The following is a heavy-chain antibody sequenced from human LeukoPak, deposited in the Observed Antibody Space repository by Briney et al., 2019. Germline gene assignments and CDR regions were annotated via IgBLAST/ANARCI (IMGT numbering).Heavy chain of an antibody. CDR1: GYTFTGYY. Sequence: EASVKVSCKASGYTFTGYYMHWVRQAPGQGLEWMGIINPSGGSTSYAQKFQGRVTMTRDTSTSTVYMELSSLRSEDTAVYYCARGPYYYDSSGYHTNLFGYWGQGTLVTVSS. J-gene: IGHJ4*02. V-gene: IGHV1-46*01. D-gene: IGHD3-22*01. CDR2: INPSGGST. CDR3: ARGPYYYDSSGYHTNLFGY.